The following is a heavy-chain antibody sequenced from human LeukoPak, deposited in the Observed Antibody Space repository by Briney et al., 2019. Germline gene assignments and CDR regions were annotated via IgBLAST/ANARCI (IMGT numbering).Heavy chain of an antibody. V-gene: IGHV3-21*05. CDR1: GFTFSNYE. CDR2: ISSTSANI. Sequence: PGGSLRLSCAASGFTFSNYEMNCVRQAPGKGLEWVSYISSTSANIYYADSVKGRFTISRDNAKSSLYLQMNSLRAEDTAVYYFARDRCIAAADTCLDPWGQGTLVTVSS. CDR3: ARDRCIAAADTCLDP. J-gene: IGHJ5*02. D-gene: IGHD6-13*01.